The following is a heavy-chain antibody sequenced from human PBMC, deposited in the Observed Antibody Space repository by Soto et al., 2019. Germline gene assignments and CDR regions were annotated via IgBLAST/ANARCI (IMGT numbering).Heavy chain of an antibody. D-gene: IGHD4-17*01. CDR1: GYTFTSYA. CDR3: ARVGNYGGHFDY. J-gene: IGHJ4*02. CDR2: INAGNGNT. Sequence: ASVKVSCKASGYTFTSYAMHWVRQAPGQRLEWMGWINAGNGNTKYSQKFQGRVTITRDTSASTAYMELSSLRSEDTAVYYCARVGNYGGHFDYWGQGTLVTVSP. V-gene: IGHV1-3*01.